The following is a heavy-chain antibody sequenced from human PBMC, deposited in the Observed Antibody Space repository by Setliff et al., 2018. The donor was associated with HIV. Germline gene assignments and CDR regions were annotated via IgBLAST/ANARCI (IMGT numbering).Heavy chain of an antibody. Sequence: ASVKVSCKASGYTLTDFYIHWVRQAPGQGLEWMGWISAYNGNTNYAQKLQGRVTMTTDTSTSTAYMELRSLRSDDTAVYYCARDAGIPMVRGRWPLDYWGQGTLVTVSS. CDR2: ISAYNGNT. D-gene: IGHD3-10*01. V-gene: IGHV1-18*04. CDR3: ARDAGIPMVRGRWPLDY. J-gene: IGHJ4*02. CDR1: GYTLTDFY.